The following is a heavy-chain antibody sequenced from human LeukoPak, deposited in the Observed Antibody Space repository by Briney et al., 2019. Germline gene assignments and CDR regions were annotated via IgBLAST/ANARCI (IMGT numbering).Heavy chain of an antibody. Sequence: ASVKVSCKASGYTFTSYGISWVRQAPGQGLEWMGWISAYNGNTNYAQKFQGRVTITADKSTSTAYMELSSLRSEDTAVYYCARDRTYYDILTGSRNNWFDPWGQGTLVTVSS. J-gene: IGHJ5*02. CDR3: ARDRTYYDILTGSRNNWFDP. CDR1: GYTFTSYG. D-gene: IGHD3-9*01. V-gene: IGHV1-18*01. CDR2: ISAYNGNT.